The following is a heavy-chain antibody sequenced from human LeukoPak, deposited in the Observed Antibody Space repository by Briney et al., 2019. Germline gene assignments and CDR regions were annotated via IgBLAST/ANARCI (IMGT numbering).Heavy chain of an antibody. V-gene: IGHV3-23*01. J-gene: IGHJ4*02. CDR2: ISGSGGST. CDR1: GFTFSSYA. Sequence: GGSLRLSCAAAGFTFSSYAMSWVRQAPGKGLEWVGAISGSGGSTYYADSGKGRFTISRDNSKNTLYLQMNSLRAEDTAVYYCAKDRHRNHLFDYWGQGTLVTVSS. D-gene: IGHD1-14*01. CDR3: AKDRHRNHLFDY.